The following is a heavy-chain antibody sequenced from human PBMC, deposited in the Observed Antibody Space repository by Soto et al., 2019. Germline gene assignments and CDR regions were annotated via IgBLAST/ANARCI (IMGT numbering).Heavy chain of an antibody. V-gene: IGHV5-51*01. CDR2: IYPGDSDT. CDR3: ARLSLDYYYDSSGYYQHYYGMDV. Sequence: GESLKISCKGSGYSFTSYWIGWVRQMPGKGLEWMGIIYPGDSDTRYSPSFQGQVTISADKSISTAYLQWSSLKAPDTAMYYCARLSLDYYYDSSGYYQHYYGMDVWGQGTTVTVSS. CDR1: GYSFTSYW. J-gene: IGHJ6*02. D-gene: IGHD3-22*01.